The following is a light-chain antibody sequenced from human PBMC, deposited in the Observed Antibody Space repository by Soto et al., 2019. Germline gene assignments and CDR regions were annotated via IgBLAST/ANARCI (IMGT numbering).Light chain of an antibody. Sequence: QSVLTQPASVSGSPGQSITISCTGTTSDVSIYNYVSWYQQHPGKAPKLMIYGVSNRPSGVSNRFSGAKSGHTASLTISGLQVEDEADYYCCSYTSSTNYVFGTGTKVTVL. CDR3: CSYTSSTNYV. CDR1: TSDVSIYNY. J-gene: IGLJ1*01. V-gene: IGLV2-14*01. CDR2: GVS.